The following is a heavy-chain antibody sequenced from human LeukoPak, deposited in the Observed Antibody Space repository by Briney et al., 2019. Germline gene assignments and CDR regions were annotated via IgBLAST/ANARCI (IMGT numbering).Heavy chain of an antibody. Sequence: GRSLRLSCAACGFPFSNHAMHWVRQAPGKGPEWVTIISFDGTITYYTDSVKGRFTITRDNSRNTLYLQMNSLRVEDTAVYYCAKDKEDAFDIWGQGTMVIVSS. CDR3: AKDKEDAFDI. V-gene: IGHV3-30*14. CDR1: GFPFSNHA. CDR2: ISFDGTIT. J-gene: IGHJ3*02.